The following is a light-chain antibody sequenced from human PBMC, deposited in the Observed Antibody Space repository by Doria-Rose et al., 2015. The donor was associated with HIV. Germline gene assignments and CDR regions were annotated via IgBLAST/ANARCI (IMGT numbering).Light chain of an antibody. J-gene: IGKJ1*01. V-gene: IGKV1-9*01. Sequence: TQSPPFLSASVGVRVTITCRASQGISRYLAWYQQKPGKAPTLLIFGASTLQSGVPSRFSGSGSGTEFTLTISSLQPEDFATYYCQQFDSFPRTFGQGTKVELK. CDR3: QQFDSFPRT. CDR2: GAS. CDR1: QGISRY.